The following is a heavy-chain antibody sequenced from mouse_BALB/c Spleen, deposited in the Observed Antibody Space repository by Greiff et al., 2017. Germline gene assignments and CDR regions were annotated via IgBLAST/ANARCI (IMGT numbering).Heavy chain of an antibody. CDR2: ISSGGSYT. D-gene: IGHD1-1*01. V-gene: IGHV5-9-4*01. CDR3: AREGDYYGSSYGAY. J-gene: IGHJ3*01. Sequence: EVQLVESGGGLVKPGGSLKLSCAASGFTFSSYAMSWVRQSPEKRLEWVAEISSGGSYTYYPDTVTGRFTISRDNAKNTLYLEMSSLRSEDTAMYYCAREGDYYGSSYGAYWGQGTLVTVSA. CDR1: GFTFSSYA.